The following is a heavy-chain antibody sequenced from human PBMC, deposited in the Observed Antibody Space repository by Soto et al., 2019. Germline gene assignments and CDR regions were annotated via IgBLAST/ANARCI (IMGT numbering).Heavy chain of an antibody. J-gene: IGHJ6*02. D-gene: IGHD2-2*01. CDR1: GGTFSSYA. CDR3: ARHVPAAGYYYGMDV. Sequence: QVQLVQTRAKVKKPGSSVKVSCKASGGTFSSYAISWVRQAPGQGLEWMGGIIPIFGTANYAQKFQGRVTITADESTSTAYMELSSLRSEDTAVYYCARHVPAAGYYYGMDVWGQGTTVTVSS. CDR2: IIPIFGTA. V-gene: IGHV1-69*12.